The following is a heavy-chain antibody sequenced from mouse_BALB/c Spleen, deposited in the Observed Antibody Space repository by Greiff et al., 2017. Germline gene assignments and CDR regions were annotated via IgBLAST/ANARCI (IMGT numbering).Heavy chain of an antibody. D-gene: IGHD2-1*01. CDR3: ATAAYGNYAMDY. V-gene: IGHV1-80*01. CDR1: GYAFSSYW. Sequence: LVESGAELVRPGSSVKISCKASGYAFSSYWMNWVKQRPGQGLEWIGQIYPGDGDTNYNGKFKGKATLTADKSSSTAYMQLSSLTSEDSAVYFCATAAYGNYAMDYWGQGTSVTVSS. J-gene: IGHJ4*01. CDR2: IYPGDGDT.